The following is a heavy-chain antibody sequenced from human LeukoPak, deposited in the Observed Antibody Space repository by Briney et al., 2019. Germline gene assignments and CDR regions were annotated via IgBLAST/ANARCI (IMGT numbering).Heavy chain of an antibody. CDR1: GFTFSSYA. V-gene: IGHV3-30*04. D-gene: IGHD4-17*01. CDR2: ISYDGSDK. CDR3: ARVSPNTVTTLQSFDY. Sequence: GGSLRLSCAASGFTFSSYAMHWVRQAPGKGLEWVAVISYDGSDKYYADSVKGRFTISRDNAKNSLYLQMNSLRAEDTAVYYCARVSPNTVTTLQSFDYWGQGTLVTVSS. J-gene: IGHJ4*02.